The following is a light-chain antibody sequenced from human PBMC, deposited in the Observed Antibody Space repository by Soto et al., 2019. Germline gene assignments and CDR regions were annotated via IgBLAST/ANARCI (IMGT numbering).Light chain of an antibody. Sequence: EIVMTQSPLTLSVSPGERATLSCRASQNININLAWYQRRPGQAPRVLIYGASSRASGIPDRFSGSGSGTDFTLTINRLEPDDFAFYYCQQYKDWPPLTFGGGTRVEIK. CDR3: QQYKDWPPLT. CDR1: QNININ. V-gene: IGKV3D-15*01. J-gene: IGKJ4*01. CDR2: GAS.